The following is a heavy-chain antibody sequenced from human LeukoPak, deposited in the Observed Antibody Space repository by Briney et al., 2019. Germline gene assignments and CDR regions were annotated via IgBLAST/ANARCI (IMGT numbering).Heavy chain of an antibody. D-gene: IGHD6-13*01. CDR3: ASKLVRYYYYYYMDV. CDR2: IYYSGST. CDR1: GGSISSYY. J-gene: IGHJ6*03. V-gene: IGHV4-59*12. Sequence: SETLSLTCTVSGGSISSYYWSWIRQPPGKGLEWIGYIYYSGSTNYNPSLKSRVTISVDTSKNQFSLKLSSVTAADTAVYYCASKLVRYYYYYYMDVWGRGTTVTVSS.